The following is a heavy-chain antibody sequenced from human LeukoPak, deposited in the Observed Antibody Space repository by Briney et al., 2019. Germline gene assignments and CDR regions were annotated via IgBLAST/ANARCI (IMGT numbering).Heavy chain of an antibody. CDR2: ISASSVST. J-gene: IGHJ4*02. V-gene: IGHV3-23*01. CDR3: AKRGSDYCFDY. D-gene: IGHD3-16*01. Sequence: GGSLRLSCAASGFTFSSYAMNWVRQAPGKGLEWVSAISASSVSTYYADSVKGRFTISRDNSKNTLYLQMNSLRADDTAVYYCAKRGSDYCFDYWGQGTLVTVSS. CDR1: GFTFSSYA.